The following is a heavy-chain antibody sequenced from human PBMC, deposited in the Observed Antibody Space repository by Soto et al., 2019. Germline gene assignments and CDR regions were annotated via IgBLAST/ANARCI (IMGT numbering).Heavy chain of an antibody. D-gene: IGHD3-10*01. CDR2: ISASGGST. CDR1: GFTFSNYP. CDR3: AKNNIFGSGTKDY. J-gene: IGHJ4*02. Sequence: EVQLLESGGGLVQGGESLRLSCPASGFTFSNYPMSWVRQVPGQGLEWVSSISASGGSTYYADSLRGRFTISRDNSKNSLYLQMNILRAEDTAVYYCAKNNIFGSGTKDYWGQGTLVTVSS. V-gene: IGHV3-23*01.